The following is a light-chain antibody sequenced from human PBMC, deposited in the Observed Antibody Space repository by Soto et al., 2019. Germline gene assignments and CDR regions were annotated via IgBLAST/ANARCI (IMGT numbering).Light chain of an antibody. CDR3: QQRGA. V-gene: IGKV3-11*01. Sequence: EVVLTQSPATLSLSPGERATLSCRASQSVDSSLAWYQQKLGQAPRLLIYDASNRATVIPGRFSGSGSGTDFTLTISSLEPEDFAVYYCQQRGAFGQGTKVEIK. J-gene: IGKJ2*01. CDR2: DAS. CDR1: QSVDSS.